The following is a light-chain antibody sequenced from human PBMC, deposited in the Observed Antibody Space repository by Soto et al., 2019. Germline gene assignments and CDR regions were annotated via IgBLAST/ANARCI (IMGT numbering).Light chain of an antibody. CDR1: QSISSSY. CDR3: QQYGSSSWT. V-gene: IGKV3-20*01. CDR2: GAS. Sequence: DIVLTQSPGTHSFSPCQIATLSCRASQSISSSYLAWYQQRPGQAPRLLIYGASSRATGIPDRFSGSGSGTEFTLTISRLEPEDFAVYYCQQYGSSSWTFGQGTKVDI. J-gene: IGKJ1*01.